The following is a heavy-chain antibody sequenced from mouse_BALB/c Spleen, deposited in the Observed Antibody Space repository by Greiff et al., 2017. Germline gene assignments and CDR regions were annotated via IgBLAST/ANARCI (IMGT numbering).Heavy chain of an antibody. D-gene: IGHD2-10*02. CDR1: GFSLTSYG. J-gene: IGHJ4*01. CDR3: ARKYGNYVNYAMDY. Sequence: QVQLKESGPGLVQPSQSLSITCTVSGFSLTSYGVHWVRQSPGKGLEWLGVIWSGGSTDYNAAFISRLSISKDNSKSQVFFKMNSLQANDTAIYYCARKYGNYVNYAMDYWGQGTSVTVSS. CDR2: IWSGGST. V-gene: IGHV2-2*02.